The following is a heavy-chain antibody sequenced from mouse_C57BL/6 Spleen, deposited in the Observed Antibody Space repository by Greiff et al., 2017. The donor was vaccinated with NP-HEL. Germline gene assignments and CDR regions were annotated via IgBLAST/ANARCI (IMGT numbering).Heavy chain of an antibody. CDR1: GFTFSDYG. J-gene: IGHJ1*03. D-gene: IGHD1-1*01. V-gene: IGHV5-17*01. Sequence: EVQLVESGGGLVKPGGSLKLSCAASGFTFSDYGMHWVRQAPEKGLEWVAYISSGSSTIYYADTVKGRFTIPSDNAKNTLFLQMTSLRSEDTAMYYCARVDYGSSYRYFDVWGTGTTVTVSS. CDR2: ISSGSSTI. CDR3: ARVDYGSSYRYFDV.